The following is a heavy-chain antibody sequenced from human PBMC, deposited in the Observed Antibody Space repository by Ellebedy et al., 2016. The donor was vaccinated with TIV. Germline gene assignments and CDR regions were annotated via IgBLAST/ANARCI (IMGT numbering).Heavy chain of an antibody. V-gene: IGHV2-5*02. CDR3: AHHYSSSWYPVY. D-gene: IGHD6-13*01. CDR1: GFSLSTRGVG. J-gene: IGHJ4*02. Sequence: SGPTLVNPTQTLTLTCTCSGFSLSTRGVGVAWIRQPPGKALEWLALIYWDDDKGYSPSLKSRLTITKDTSKNQVVLTMTNMDPVDTATYYCAHHYSSSWYPVYWGQGTLVTVSS. CDR2: IYWDDDK.